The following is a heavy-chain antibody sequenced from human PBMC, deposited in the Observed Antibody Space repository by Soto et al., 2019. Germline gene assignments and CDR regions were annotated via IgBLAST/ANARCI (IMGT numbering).Heavy chain of an antibody. J-gene: IGHJ5*02. Sequence: KPSETLSLTCTVSGGSISSGDYYWSWIRQPPGKGLEWIGYIYYSGSTYYNPSLKSRVTISVDTSKNQFSLKLGSVTAADTAVYYCASRNVGYYDSSGYYYQLLWFDPWGQGTPVTVSS. CDR2: IYYSGST. CDR3: ASRNVGYYDSSGYYYQLLWFDP. D-gene: IGHD3-22*01. CDR1: GGSISSGDYY. V-gene: IGHV4-30-4*01.